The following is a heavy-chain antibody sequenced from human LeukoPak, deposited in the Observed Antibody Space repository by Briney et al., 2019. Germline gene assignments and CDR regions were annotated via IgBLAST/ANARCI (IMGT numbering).Heavy chain of an antibody. CDR2: ISPDFGNT. Sequence: GASVKVSCKASGYTFTSYALHWVRQAPGQRLEWMGWISPDFGNTKYSQRFQGRVSITRDTSASTAYMELSSLRSEDTAVYYCTIRGVTACLDPWGQGTLVTVSS. D-gene: IGHD3-10*01. V-gene: IGHV1-3*01. CDR3: TIRGVTACLDP. CDR1: GYTFTSYA. J-gene: IGHJ5*02.